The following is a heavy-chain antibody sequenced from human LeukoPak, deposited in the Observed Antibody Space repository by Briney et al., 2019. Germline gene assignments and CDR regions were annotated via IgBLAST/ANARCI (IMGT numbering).Heavy chain of an antibody. Sequence: GSLRLSCVASGFTFDDYAMHWVRQAPGKGLEWIGYIYYSGSTNYNPSLKSRVTISVDTSKNQFSLKLSSVTAADTAVYYCATHLTSSSSLDYWGQGTLVTVSS. CDR2: IYYSGST. CDR3: ATHLTSSSSLDY. D-gene: IGHD6-13*01. V-gene: IGHV4-59*01. CDR1: GFTFDDYA. J-gene: IGHJ4*02.